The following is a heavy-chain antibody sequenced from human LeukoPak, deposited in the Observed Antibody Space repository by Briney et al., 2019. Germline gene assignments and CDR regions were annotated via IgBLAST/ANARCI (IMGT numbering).Heavy chain of an antibody. CDR2: IYYSGST. D-gene: IGHD3-10*01. CDR3: ARDHITMVRGASGGYFDY. Sequence: SETLSLTCTVSGGCISSGGYYWSWIRQHPGKGLEWIGYIYYSGSTYYNPSLKSRVTISVDTSKNQFSLKLSSVTAADTAVYYCARDHITMVRGASGGYFDYWGQGTLVTVSS. CDR1: GGCISSGGYY. J-gene: IGHJ4*02. V-gene: IGHV4-31*03.